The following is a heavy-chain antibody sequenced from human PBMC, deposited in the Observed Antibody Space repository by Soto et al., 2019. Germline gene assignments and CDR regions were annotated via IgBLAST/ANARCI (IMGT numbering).Heavy chain of an antibody. CDR2: MNPNNGNT. CDR1: GYTFTSYD. Sequence: VSCRASGYTFTSYDINWVRQATGQGLEWMGWMNPNNGNTGYAQKFQGRVTMTRNTSISTAYMELSSLRSEDTAVYYCARGPHPYFNDHWGQGTLVTVS. D-gene: IGHD2-8*01. J-gene: IGHJ4*02. V-gene: IGHV1-8*01. CDR3: ARGPHPYFNDH.